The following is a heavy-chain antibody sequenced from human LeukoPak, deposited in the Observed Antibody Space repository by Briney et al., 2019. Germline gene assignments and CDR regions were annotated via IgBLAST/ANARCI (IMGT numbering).Heavy chain of an antibody. Sequence: GGSLRLSCAASGFTFTSYAMSWVRQAPGKGLEWVSLISYSGGSTYYADSVKGRFTISRDNSKNTLYLQMNSLRAEDTAVYYCANGLAYCGGDCYRAGAFDIWGQGTMVTVSS. CDR2: ISYSGGST. CDR3: ANGLAYCGGDCYRAGAFDI. CDR1: GFTFTSYA. V-gene: IGHV3-23*01. J-gene: IGHJ3*02. D-gene: IGHD2-21*02.